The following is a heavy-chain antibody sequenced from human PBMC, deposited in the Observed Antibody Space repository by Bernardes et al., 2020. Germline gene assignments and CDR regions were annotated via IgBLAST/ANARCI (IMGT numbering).Heavy chain of an antibody. Sequence: SETLSLTCTVSGVSIRSGDYYWSWIRQSPGKGLEWIGYIYYSGSTYYDPSLKSRVAISLDTSKNQFALKLRSVTAADTAVYYCVVEAYFGSDSYYPKWFAPWGHGTLVTVSS. CDR3: VVEAYFGSDSYYPKWFAP. CDR2: IYYSGST. V-gene: IGHV4-30-4*01. CDR1: GVSIRSGDYY. D-gene: IGHD3-10*01. J-gene: IGHJ5*02.